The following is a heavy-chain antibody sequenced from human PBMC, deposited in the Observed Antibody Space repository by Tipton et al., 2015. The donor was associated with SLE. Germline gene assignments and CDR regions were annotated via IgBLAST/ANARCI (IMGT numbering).Heavy chain of an antibody. CDR1: GFTFSSYW. V-gene: IGHV3-7*01. D-gene: IGHD3-3*01. CDR3: ARTIFGVVSLFDY. CDR2: IKQDGSEK. J-gene: IGHJ4*02. Sequence: PLRLSCAASGFTFSSYWMSWVRQAPGKGLEWVANIKQDGSEKYYVDSVKGRFTISRDNAKNSLYLQMNSLRAEDTAVYYCARTIFGVVSLFDYWGQGTLVTVSS.